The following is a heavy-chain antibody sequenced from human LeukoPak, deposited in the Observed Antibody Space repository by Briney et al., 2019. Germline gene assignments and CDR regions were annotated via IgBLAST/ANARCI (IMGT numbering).Heavy chain of an antibody. CDR2: IYNSGST. Sequence: PSETLSLTCTVSGGSISSGGYYWSWIRQHPGKGLEWIGYIYNSGSTYYNPSLKSRLTISEDTSKNQFSLKLSSVTAADTAVYFCARDLHSNYFESWGQGTLVTVSS. V-gene: IGHV4-31*03. CDR3: ARDLHSNYFES. J-gene: IGHJ4*02. CDR1: GGSISSGGYY. D-gene: IGHD2/OR15-2a*01.